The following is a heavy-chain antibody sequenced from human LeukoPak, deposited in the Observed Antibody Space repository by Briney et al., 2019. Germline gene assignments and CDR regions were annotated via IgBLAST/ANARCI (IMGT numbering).Heavy chain of an antibody. D-gene: IGHD2-8*02. CDR1: EFTFSSLG. Sequence: PGRSLRLFCAAWEFTFSSLGMHCVRQAPGKGLVWVALIWYDGSKKYFADSVKGRFSVSRDNTKNTLYLQINSLRADDTAVYYCARSLCTGGSCDTFYLDFWGQGTLVTVSS. CDR3: ARSLCTGGSCDTFYLDF. V-gene: IGHV3-33*01. CDR2: IWYDGSKK. J-gene: IGHJ4*02.